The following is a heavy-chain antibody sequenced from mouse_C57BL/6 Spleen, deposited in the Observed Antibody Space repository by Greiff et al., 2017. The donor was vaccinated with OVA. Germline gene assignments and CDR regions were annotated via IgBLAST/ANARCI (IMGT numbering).Heavy chain of an antibody. V-gene: IGHV1-26*01. CDR2: INPNNGGT. CDR1: GYTFTDYY. J-gene: IGHJ2*01. CDR3: AKDYGSNRYYFDY. D-gene: IGHD1-1*01. Sequence: EVQLQQSGPELVKPGASVKISCKASGYTFTDYYMNWVKQSHGKSLEWIGDINPNNGGTSYNQKFKGKATLTVDKSSSTAYMELRSLTSEDSAVYYCAKDYGSNRYYFDYWGQGTTLTVS.